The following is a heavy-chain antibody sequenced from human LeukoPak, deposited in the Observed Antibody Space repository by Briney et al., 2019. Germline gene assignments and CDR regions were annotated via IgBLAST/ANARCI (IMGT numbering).Heavy chain of an antibody. V-gene: IGHV4-34*01. D-gene: IGHD3-10*01. CDR1: GGSFSGYY. CDR2: INHSGST. CDR3: ASPALWFGELSKIDY. J-gene: IGHJ4*02. Sequence: SETLSLTCAVYGGSFSGYYWSWIRQPPGKGLEWIGEINHSGSTNYNPSLKSRVTISVDTSKNQFSLKLSSVTAADTAVYYCASPALWFGELSKIDYWGQGTLVTVPS.